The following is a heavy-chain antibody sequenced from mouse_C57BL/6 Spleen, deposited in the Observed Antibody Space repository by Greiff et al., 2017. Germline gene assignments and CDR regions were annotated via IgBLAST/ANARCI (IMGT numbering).Heavy chain of an antibody. Sequence: LVESGGGLVKPGGSLKLSCAASGFTFSSYAMSWVRQTPEKRLEWVATISDGGSYTYYPDNVKGRFTISRDNAKNNLYLQLSHLKSEDTAMYYCARVGGTNIGNYFDYWGQGTTLTVSS. V-gene: IGHV5-4*01. D-gene: IGHD3-1*01. CDR3: ARVGGTNIGNYFDY. CDR1: GFTFSSYA. J-gene: IGHJ2*01. CDR2: ISDGGSYT.